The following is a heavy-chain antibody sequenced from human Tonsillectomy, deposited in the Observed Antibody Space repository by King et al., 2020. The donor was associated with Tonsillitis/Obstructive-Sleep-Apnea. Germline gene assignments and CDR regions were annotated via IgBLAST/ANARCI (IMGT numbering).Heavy chain of an antibody. J-gene: IGHJ5*02. Sequence: VQLQQWGAGLLKPSETLSLTCAVYGGSFSGYYWSWIRQPPGKGLEWIGETNHSGSTNYNPSLKSRVTISVDTSKNQFSLKLSSVTAADTAVYYCAGLAYCGGGCLGWFDPWGQGTLVTVSS. CDR3: AGLAYCGGGCLGWFDP. CDR2: TNHSGST. CDR1: GGSFSGYY. D-gene: IGHD2-21*01. V-gene: IGHV4-34*01.